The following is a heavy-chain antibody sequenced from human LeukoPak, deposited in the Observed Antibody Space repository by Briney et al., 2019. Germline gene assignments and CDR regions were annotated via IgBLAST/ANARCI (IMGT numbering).Heavy chain of an antibody. CDR1: GGSIISSTCY. Sequence: SETLSLTCTVSGGSIISSTCYWAWIRQPPGKGLEWIGSIYYSGTTHYNPSLKSRLSISVDTSKNQFSLNLRSVTAADTAVYYCAKIEPGRFDYWGQGTLVTVSS. J-gene: IGHJ4*02. CDR2: IYYSGTT. CDR3: AKIEPGRFDY. D-gene: IGHD1-14*01. V-gene: IGHV4-39*07.